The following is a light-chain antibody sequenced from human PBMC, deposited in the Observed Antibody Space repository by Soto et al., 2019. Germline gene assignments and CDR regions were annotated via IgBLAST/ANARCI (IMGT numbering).Light chain of an antibody. J-gene: IGLJ2*01. CDR3: SSYTSSSTPVV. V-gene: IGLV2-14*01. CDR2: EVS. CDR1: SSDVGGYNY. Sequence: QSALTQPASVSGSPGQSITISCTGTSSDVGGYNYVSWYQQHPGKAPKLMIYEVSNRPSGVSNRFSGSKSGNTASLTISGLQAEDEADYYCSSYTSSSTPVVFGGGTKHTVL.